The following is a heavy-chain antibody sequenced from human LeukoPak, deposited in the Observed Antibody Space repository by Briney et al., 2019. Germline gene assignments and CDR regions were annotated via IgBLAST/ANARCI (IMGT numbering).Heavy chain of an antibody. V-gene: IGHV3-73*01. Sequence: GGSLRLSCAASGFTFSGSAMHWIRQASGKGLEWVGRIRSKANSYATAYAASVKGRFTISRDDSKNTAYLQMNSLKTEDTAVYYCTRPVGATEKWGQGTLVTVSS. D-gene: IGHD1-26*01. CDR1: GFTFSGSA. CDR3: TRPVGATEK. CDR2: IRSKANSYAT. J-gene: IGHJ4*02.